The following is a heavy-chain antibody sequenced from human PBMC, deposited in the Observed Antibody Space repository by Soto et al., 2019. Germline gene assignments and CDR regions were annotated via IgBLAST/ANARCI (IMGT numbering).Heavy chain of an antibody. V-gene: IGHV3-30*18. J-gene: IGHJ6*03. CDR3: AKDVRTVTAKKVYYYYYMDV. CDR2: ISYDGSNK. D-gene: IGHD2-21*02. Sequence: QVQLVESGGGVVQPGRSLRLSCAASGFTFSSYGMHWVRQAPGKGLEWVAVISYDGSNKYYADSVKGRFTISRDNSKNTPYLQMNSLRAEETAVYYCAKDVRTVTAKKVYYYYYMDVWGKGTTVTVSS. CDR1: GFTFSSYG.